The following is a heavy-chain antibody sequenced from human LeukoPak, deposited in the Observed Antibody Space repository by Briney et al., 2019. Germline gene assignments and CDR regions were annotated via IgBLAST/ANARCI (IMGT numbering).Heavy chain of an antibody. CDR2: INHSGST. CDR1: GGSFSGYY. V-gene: IGHV4-34*01. Sequence: SETLSLTCAVYGGSFSGYYWSWIRQPPGKGLEWIGEINHSGSTNYNPSLKSRVTISVDTSKNQFSLKLSSVTAADTAVYYCARGDYYYMDVWGKGTTVTVSS. CDR3: ARGDYYYMDV. J-gene: IGHJ6*03.